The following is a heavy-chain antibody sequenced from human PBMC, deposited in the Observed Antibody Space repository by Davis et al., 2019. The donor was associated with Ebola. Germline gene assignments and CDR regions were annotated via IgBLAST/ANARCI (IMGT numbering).Heavy chain of an antibody. V-gene: IGHV1-46*01. CDR2: INPSGGST. CDR3: ARSVKIRATGITLTSAFDI. Sequence: ASVKVSCKASGYTFTSYDINWVRQAPGQGLEWMGIINPSGGSTSYAQKFQGRVTMTRDTSTSTVYMELSSLRSEDTAVYYCARSVKIRATGITLTSAFDIWGQGTMVTVSS. D-gene: IGHD3-10*01. CDR1: GYTFTSYD. J-gene: IGHJ3*02.